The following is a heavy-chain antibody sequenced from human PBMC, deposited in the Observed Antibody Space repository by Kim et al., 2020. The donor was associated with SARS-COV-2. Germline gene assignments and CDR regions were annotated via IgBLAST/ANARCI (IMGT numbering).Heavy chain of an antibody. CDR3: ARRHIWADDGIDY. V-gene: IGHV3-33*01. Sequence: YADSVKGRFTISRNNSKNTLYLQRNSLRAEDTAVYYCARRHIWADDGIDYWGQGTLVTVSS. J-gene: IGHJ4*02. D-gene: IGHD3-3*02.